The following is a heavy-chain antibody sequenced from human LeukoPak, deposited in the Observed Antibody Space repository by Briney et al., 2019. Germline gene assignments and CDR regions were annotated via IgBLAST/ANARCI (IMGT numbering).Heavy chain of an antibody. D-gene: IGHD3-9*01. CDR2: ISGSGGST. CDR1: GFTFSSYA. CDR3: AKDRYYDILTGYYGRNWLGP. Sequence: GGSLRLSCAASGFTFSSYAMSWVRQAPGKGLEWVSAISGSGGSTYYADSVKGRFTISRDNSKNTLYLQMNSLRAEDTAVYYCAKDRYYDILTGYYGRNWLGPWGQGTLVTVSS. J-gene: IGHJ5*02. V-gene: IGHV3-23*01.